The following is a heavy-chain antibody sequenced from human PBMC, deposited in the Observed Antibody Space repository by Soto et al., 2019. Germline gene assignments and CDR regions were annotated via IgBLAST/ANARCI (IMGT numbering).Heavy chain of an antibody. J-gene: IGHJ5*02. Sequence: GGSLRLACAASGFTFTTYWMHWVRQAPGKGPVWVSRVNPDGTKTDYADSVKGRFTISRDNVDNTLSLQMNNLRADDVAVYYWAREYGNFILPLDLWGKGTLVTVSS. D-gene: IGHD2-15*01. V-gene: IGHV3-74*01. CDR2: VNPDGTKT. CDR1: GFTFTTYW. CDR3: AREYGNFILPLDL.